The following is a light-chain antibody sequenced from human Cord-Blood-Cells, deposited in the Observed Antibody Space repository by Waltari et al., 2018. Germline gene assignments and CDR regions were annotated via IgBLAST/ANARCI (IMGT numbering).Light chain of an antibody. Sequence: NFMLTQPHSLSESPGKTVTISCTRSSGSIASNYVKWYQQRPGSAPTTVIYEDNQKPSGVPDRFSCSIDSSSNSASLTISGLKTEDEADYYCQSYDSSNQVFGGGTKLTVL. V-gene: IGLV6-57*03. CDR3: QSYDSSNQV. CDR2: EDN. J-gene: IGLJ3*02. CDR1: SGSIASNY.